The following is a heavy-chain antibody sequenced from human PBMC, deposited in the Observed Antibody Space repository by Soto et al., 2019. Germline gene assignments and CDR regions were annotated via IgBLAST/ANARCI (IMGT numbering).Heavy chain of an antibody. D-gene: IGHD2-21*01. J-gene: IGHJ2*01. V-gene: IGHV3-30-3*01. CDR2: VLHDGNNQ. Sequence: QVQLVESGGGVVQPGRSLRLSCAVSGFTFSNYAMHWVRQAPGKGLEWVAIVLHDGNNQYYADSAKGRFTISRDNSENTLYLQMNSLRTEDTAVFYCARDGATQMWRPWYFDLWGRGTLVTVSS. CDR1: GFTFSNYA. CDR3: ARDGATQMWRPWYFDL.